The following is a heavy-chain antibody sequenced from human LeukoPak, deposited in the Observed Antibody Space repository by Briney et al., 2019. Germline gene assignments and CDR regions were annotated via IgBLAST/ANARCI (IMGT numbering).Heavy chain of an antibody. CDR3: AKDLYYDSSGSDFDY. CDR1: GFTFSSYA. Sequence: GGSLRLSCAASGFTFSSYAMNWVRQAPGRGLEWVSGFSGSGGTTYYADSVKGRFTISRDNSKNTLYLQMNSLRAEDTAVYYCAKDLYYDSSGSDFDYWGQGTLVTVSS. V-gene: IGHV3-23*01. D-gene: IGHD3-22*01. CDR2: FSGSGGTT. J-gene: IGHJ4*02.